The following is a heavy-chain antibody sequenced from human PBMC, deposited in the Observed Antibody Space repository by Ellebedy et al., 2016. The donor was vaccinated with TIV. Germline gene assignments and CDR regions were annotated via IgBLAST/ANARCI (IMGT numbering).Heavy chain of an antibody. Sequence: AASVKVSCKPSGYTFTDFFLHWVRQAPGQGLEWMGFVYPKNGDTNLAQKFQGRVTMTSDTSTRTVYMELSSLRSEDTAVYYCARAPSVDPHMDAWGQGTTVTVSS. CDR3: ARAPSVDPHMDA. D-gene: IGHD6-19*01. V-gene: IGHV1-2*02. CDR2: VYPKNGDT. CDR1: GYTFTDFF. J-gene: IGHJ6*02.